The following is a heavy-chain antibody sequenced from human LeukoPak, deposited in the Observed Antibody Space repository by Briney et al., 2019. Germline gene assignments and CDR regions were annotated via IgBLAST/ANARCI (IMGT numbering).Heavy chain of an antibody. CDR2: IIPIFGTA. J-gene: IGHJ4*02. CDR1: GGTFSSYA. D-gene: IGHD4-23*01. V-gene: IGHV1-69*06. CDR3: AREKGGGNPMAFDY. Sequence: ASVKVSCKASGGTFSSYAISWVRQAPGQGLEWMGGIIPIFGTANYAQKFQGRVTITADKSTSTVYMELSSLRSEDTAVYYCAREKGGGNPMAFDYWGQGTLVTVSS.